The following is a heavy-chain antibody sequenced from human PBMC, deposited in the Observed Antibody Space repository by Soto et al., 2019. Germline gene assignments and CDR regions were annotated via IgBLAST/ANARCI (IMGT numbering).Heavy chain of an antibody. CDR1: GYTFSSYG. Sequence: QVQLVQSGAEVKKPGASVKVSCKASGYTFSSYGITWVRQAPGQGLEWMGWISAYNGNTNYAQKLQGIVTMTTDTSTSTAYMELRSLRSDDTAVYYCATGYCSGGSCYPIDYWGQGTLVTVSS. CDR3: ATGYCSGGSCYPIDY. J-gene: IGHJ4*02. CDR2: ISAYNGNT. V-gene: IGHV1-18*01. D-gene: IGHD2-15*01.